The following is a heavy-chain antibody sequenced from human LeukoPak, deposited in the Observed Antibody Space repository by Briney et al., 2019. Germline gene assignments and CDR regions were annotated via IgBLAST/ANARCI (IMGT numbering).Heavy chain of an antibody. CDR1: GGSISSSSYY. D-gene: IGHD3-10*01. J-gene: IGHJ4*02. CDR3: ARHSSYYGNFDY. Sequence: SETLSLTCTVSGGSISSSSYYWGWIRQPPGNGLEWIGSIYHSGSSYYNPSLKSRVTISVDTSKNQFSLKLSSVTAADTAVYYCARHSSYYGNFDYWGQGTLVTVSS. CDR2: IYHSGSS. V-gene: IGHV4-39*01.